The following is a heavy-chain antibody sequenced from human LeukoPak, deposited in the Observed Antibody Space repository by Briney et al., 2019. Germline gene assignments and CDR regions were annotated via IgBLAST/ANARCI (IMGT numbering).Heavy chain of an antibody. V-gene: IGHV1-69*13. CDR3: ARGGYYYDSSGYSHLPDY. D-gene: IGHD3-22*01. Sequence: ASVKVSCKASGYTFTSYDINWVRQVPGRGLEWMGGIIPFYSATDYAQKLQGRVTITADESTSTAYMELSSLRSEDTAVYYCARGGYYYDSSGYSHLPDYWGQGTLVTVSA. J-gene: IGHJ4*02. CDR1: GYTFTSYD. CDR2: IIPFYSAT.